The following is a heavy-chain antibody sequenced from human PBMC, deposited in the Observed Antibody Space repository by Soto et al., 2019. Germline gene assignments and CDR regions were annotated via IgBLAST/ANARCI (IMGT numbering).Heavy chain of an antibody. D-gene: IGHD4-17*01. V-gene: IGHV3-30-3*01. J-gene: IGHJ2*01. Sequence: QVQLVESGGGVVQPGRSLRLSCAASGFTFSSYAMHWVRQAPGKGLEWVAVISYDGSNKYYADSVKGRFTISRDNSKNTLYLQMNSLRAEDTAVYYCASPGVHDYGGAGYFDLWGRGTLVTVSS. CDR2: ISYDGSNK. CDR3: ASPGVHDYGGAGYFDL. CDR1: GFTFSSYA.